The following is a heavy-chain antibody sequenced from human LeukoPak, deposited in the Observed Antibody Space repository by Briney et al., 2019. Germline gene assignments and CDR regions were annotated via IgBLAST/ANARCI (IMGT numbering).Heavy chain of an antibody. CDR1: GFTFSSYS. D-gene: IGHD1-26*01. CDR3: GGSGSYKRHLDY. CDR2: ISSSSSYI. J-gene: IGHJ4*02. Sequence: PGGSLRLSCAASGFTFSSYSMNWVRQAPGKGLEWVSSISSSSSYIYYADSVKGRFTISRDNAKNSLYLQMNSLRAEDTAVYYCGGSGSYKRHLDYWGQGTLVTVSS. V-gene: IGHV3-21*01.